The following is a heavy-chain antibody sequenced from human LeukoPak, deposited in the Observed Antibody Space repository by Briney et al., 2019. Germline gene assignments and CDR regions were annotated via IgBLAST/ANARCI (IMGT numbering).Heavy chain of an antibody. D-gene: IGHD4-17*01. V-gene: IGHV3-21*01. CDR2: ISSSSSYI. J-gene: IGHJ4*02. Sequence: PGGSLRLSCAASGFTFSSYSMNWVRQAPGKGLEWVSSISSSSSYIYYADSVKGRFTISRDNAKNSLYLQMNSLRAEDTAVYYCARVYGDYAHYYFDYWGQGTLVTVSS. CDR3: ARVYGDYAHYYFDY. CDR1: GFTFSSYS.